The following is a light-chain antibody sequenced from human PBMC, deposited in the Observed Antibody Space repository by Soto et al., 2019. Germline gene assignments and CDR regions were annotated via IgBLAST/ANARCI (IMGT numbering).Light chain of an antibody. V-gene: IGKV1-5*01. J-gene: IGKJ1*01. Sequence: DLQMTQSPSTLSASVGDSVTITCRASQSISSWLACYQQKPGKAPKLLIYDASNLESGVPSRVSGSGSGTQCSLPISSLQPDDFATYYCHHYNNYSPWTFGQGTTVEIK. CDR2: DAS. CDR1: QSISSW. CDR3: HHYNNYSPWT.